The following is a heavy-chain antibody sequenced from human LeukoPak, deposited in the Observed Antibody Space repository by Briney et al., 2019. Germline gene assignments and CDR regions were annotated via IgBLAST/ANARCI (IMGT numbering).Heavy chain of an antibody. Sequence: PSETLSLTCTVSGDSMSSSYWSWIRQPPGKGLEWIGEINHSGSTNYNPSLKSRVTISVDTSKNQFSLKLSSVTAADTAVYYCARGIWFGELPPGYWGQGTLVTVSS. J-gene: IGHJ4*02. CDR2: INHSGST. D-gene: IGHD3-10*01. CDR3: ARGIWFGELPPGY. V-gene: IGHV4-34*01. CDR1: GDSMSSSY.